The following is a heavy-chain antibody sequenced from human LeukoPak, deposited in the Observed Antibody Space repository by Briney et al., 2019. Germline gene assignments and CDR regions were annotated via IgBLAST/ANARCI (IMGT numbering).Heavy chain of an antibody. CDR1: GGSISSSSCY. Sequence: SETLSLTCTASGGSISSSSCYLGWIGQPPRNLLEWIGYIYYSGSTYYNPSLKSRVTISVGTSKNQFSLKLSSVTAADTAVYYCASTGFGELLYYWGQGTLVTVSS. CDR3: ASTGFGELLYY. J-gene: IGHJ4*02. D-gene: IGHD3-10*01. V-gene: IGHV4-31*03. CDR2: IYYSGST.